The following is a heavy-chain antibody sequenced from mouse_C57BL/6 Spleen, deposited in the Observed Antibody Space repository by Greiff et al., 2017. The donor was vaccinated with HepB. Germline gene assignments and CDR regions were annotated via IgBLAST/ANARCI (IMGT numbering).Heavy chain of an antibody. CDR3: ARDYDPTFYAMDY. CDR2: ISYDGSN. CDR1: GYSITSGYY. Sequence: EVQRVESGPGLVKPSQSLSLTCSVTGYSITSGYYWNWIRQFPGNKLEWMGYISYDGSNNYNPSLKNRISITSDTSKNQFFLKLNSVTTEDTATYYCARDYDPTFYAMDYWGQGTSVTVSS. V-gene: IGHV3-6*01. D-gene: IGHD2-12*01. J-gene: IGHJ4*01.